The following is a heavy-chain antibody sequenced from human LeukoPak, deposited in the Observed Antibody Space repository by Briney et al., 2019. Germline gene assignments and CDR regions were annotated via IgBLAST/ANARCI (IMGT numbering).Heavy chain of an antibody. D-gene: IGHD1-14*01. J-gene: IGHJ5*02. CDR1: GFTFNNYW. CDR3: VRGHNTGSWYNWFDP. Sequence: GGSLRLSCAASGFTFNNYWMSWVRQAPGKGLEWVANIKQDGSEKYYKDSMKDRLTISRDNAKNSVFLHIDSLRAEDTAVYYCVRGHNTGSWYNWFDPWGQGTLVTVSS. V-gene: IGHV3-7*01. CDR2: IKQDGSEK.